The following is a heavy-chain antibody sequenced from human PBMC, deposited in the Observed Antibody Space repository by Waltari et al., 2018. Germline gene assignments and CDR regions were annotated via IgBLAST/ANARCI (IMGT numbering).Heavy chain of an antibody. CDR2: FGREDGET. J-gene: IGHJ4*02. CDR1: GYTLTELS. V-gene: IGHV1-24*01. D-gene: IGHD6-6*01. Sequence: QVQLVQSGAEVTTPGASVKVSCKVSGYTLTELSMHWVRQAPGKGLEWMGGFGREDGETIYEQKFQGRVTMTEDTSTDTAYMELSSLRSEDTAVYYCAKGGSEYSSSSGRPTENWGQGTLVTVSS. CDR3: AKGGSEYSSSSGRPTEN.